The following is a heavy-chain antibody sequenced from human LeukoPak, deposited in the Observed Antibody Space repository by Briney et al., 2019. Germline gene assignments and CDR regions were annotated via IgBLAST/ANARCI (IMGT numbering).Heavy chain of an antibody. CDR1: GGSFSSYY. V-gene: IGHV3-66*01. Sequence: ETLSLTCAVYGGSFSSYYWSWVRQAPGKGLEWVSVIYSGGSTYYADSVKGRFTISRDNSKNTLYLQMNSLRVEDTAVYYCARGGPAAGRFDYWGQGTLVTVSS. CDR3: ARGGPAAGRFDY. CDR2: IYSGGST. J-gene: IGHJ4*02. D-gene: IGHD6-13*01.